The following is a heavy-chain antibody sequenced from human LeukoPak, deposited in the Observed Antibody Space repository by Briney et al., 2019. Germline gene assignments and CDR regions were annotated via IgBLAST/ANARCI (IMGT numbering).Heavy chain of an antibody. CDR2: ISSSSSTI. CDR3: ARGAYYYED. J-gene: IGHJ4*02. Sequence: PGGSLRLSCVVSGFSFGSYPMSWVRQAPGKGLEWVSYISSSSSTIYYADSVKGRFTISRDNAKNSLYLQMNSLRAEDTAVYYCARGAYYYEDWGQGTLVTVSS. D-gene: IGHD3-22*01. CDR1: GFSFGSYP. V-gene: IGHV3-48*01.